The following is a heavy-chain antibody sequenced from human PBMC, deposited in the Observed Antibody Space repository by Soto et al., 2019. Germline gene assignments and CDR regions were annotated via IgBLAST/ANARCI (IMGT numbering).Heavy chain of an antibody. CDR2: ISAYNGNT. Sequence: GASVKVSCKASGYTFTSYGISWLRQAPGQGLEWMGWISAYNGNTNYAQKLQGRVTMTTDTSTSTAYMELRSLRSDDTAVYYCARPSGYSGYAPFDYWGQGTLVTVSS. V-gene: IGHV1-18*01. CDR1: GYTFTSYG. CDR3: ARPSGYSGYAPFDY. D-gene: IGHD5-12*01. J-gene: IGHJ4*02.